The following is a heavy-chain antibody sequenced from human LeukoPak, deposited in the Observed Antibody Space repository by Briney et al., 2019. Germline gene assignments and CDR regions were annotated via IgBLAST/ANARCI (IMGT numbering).Heavy chain of an antibody. CDR3: AREDMISAFDI. Sequence: GGSLRLSCAASGFTFSSYSMNWVRQAPGKGLEWVSYISSSSSTIYNADSVKGRFTISRDNAKNSLYLQMNSLRAEDTAVYYCAREDMISAFDIWGQGTMVTVSS. V-gene: IGHV3-48*04. D-gene: IGHD3-22*01. CDR2: ISSSSSTI. CDR1: GFTFSSYS. J-gene: IGHJ3*02.